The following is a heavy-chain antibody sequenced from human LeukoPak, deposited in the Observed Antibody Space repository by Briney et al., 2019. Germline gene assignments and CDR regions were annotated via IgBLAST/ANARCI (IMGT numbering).Heavy chain of an antibody. CDR1: GFTVSSNY. Sequence: GGSLRLSCAASGFTVSSNYMSWVRQAPGKGLEWVSVIYSGGSTYYADSVKGRFTISRDNSKNTLWLQMNSLRAEDTAVYYCARAGGAVALNYWCFDLWGRGTLVTVSS. V-gene: IGHV3-53*01. J-gene: IGHJ2*01. D-gene: IGHD6-19*01. CDR2: IYSGGST. CDR3: ARAGGAVALNYWCFDL.